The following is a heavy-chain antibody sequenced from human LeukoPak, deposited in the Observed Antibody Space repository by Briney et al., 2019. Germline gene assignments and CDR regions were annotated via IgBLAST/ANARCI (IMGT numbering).Heavy chain of an antibody. CDR2: IRSKANSYAT. Sequence: PGGSLRLSCAASGFTFSGSAMHWVRQASGKGLEWVGRIRSKANSYATAYAASVKGRFTISRDDSKNTAYLQMNSLKTEDTAVYYCTRQTDEPDIVVVPAAIKNYYYYYMDVWGKGTTVTVSS. V-gene: IGHV3-73*01. CDR1: GFTFSGSA. D-gene: IGHD2-2*01. CDR3: TRQTDEPDIVVVPAAIKNYYYYYMDV. J-gene: IGHJ6*03.